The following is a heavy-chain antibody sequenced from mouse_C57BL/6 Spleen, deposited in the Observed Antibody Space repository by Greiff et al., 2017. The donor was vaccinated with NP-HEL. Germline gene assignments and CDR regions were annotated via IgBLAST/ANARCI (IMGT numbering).Heavy chain of an antibody. CDR3: ARNSGLRWYVDV. CDR1: GYTFTSYT. D-gene: IGHD2-2*01. CDR2: INPSSGYT. V-gene: IGHV1-4*01. J-gene: IGHJ1*03. Sequence: VQLQQSGAELARPGASVKMSCKASGYTFTSYTMHWVKQRPGQGLEWIGYINPSSGYTKYNQKFKDKATLTADKSSSTAYMQLSSLTSEDSAVYYCARNSGLRWYVDVWGTGTTVTVSS.